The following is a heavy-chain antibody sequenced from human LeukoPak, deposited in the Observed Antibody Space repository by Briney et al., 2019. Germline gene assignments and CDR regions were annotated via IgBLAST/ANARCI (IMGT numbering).Heavy chain of an antibody. CDR2: IYYSGST. Sequence: SETLSLTCTVSGGSIRGYYWSWIRQPPGKGLEWIGYIYYSGSTNYNPSLQSRVTMSVGTSKNQVSLKLTSVTAADTAVYYCARESGSYSRIEYWGQGTLVTVSS. D-gene: IGHD1-26*01. V-gene: IGHV4-59*12. CDR1: GGSIRGYY. J-gene: IGHJ4*02. CDR3: ARESGSYSRIEY.